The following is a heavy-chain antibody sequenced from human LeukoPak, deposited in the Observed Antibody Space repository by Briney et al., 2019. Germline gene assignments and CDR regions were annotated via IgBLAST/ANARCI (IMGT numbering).Heavy chain of an antibody. V-gene: IGHV4-34*01. J-gene: IGHJ4*02. CDR2: INHSGST. CDR3: ARHVWFGELF. D-gene: IGHD3-10*01. CDR1: GGSFSGYY. Sequence: TSETLSLTCAVHGGSFSGYYWSWIRQPPGKGLEWIGEINHSGSTNYNPSLKSRVTISVDTSKNQFSLKLSSVTAADTAVYYCARHVWFGELFWGQGTLVTVSS.